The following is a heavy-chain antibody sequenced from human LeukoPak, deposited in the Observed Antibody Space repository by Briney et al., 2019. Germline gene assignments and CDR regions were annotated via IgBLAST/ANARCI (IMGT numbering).Heavy chain of an antibody. CDR3: AKGLSVTSLGIDY. Sequence: PGGSLRLSCAASGFTFSNYAMTWVRQAPGKGLEWVSVIVGSDGSTSYADSVKGRFIISRDNSKNTLYLQMNSLRADDTAIYYCAKGLSVTSLGIDYWGQGTLVTVSS. V-gene: IGHV3-23*01. D-gene: IGHD4-17*01. CDR2: IVGSDGST. CDR1: GFTFSNYA. J-gene: IGHJ4*02.